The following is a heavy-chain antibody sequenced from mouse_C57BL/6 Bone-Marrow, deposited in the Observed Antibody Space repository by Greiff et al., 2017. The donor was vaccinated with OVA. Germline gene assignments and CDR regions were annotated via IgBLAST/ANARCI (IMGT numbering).Heavy chain of an antibody. V-gene: IGHV14-3*01. CDR2: IDPANDNT. Sequence: EVKLVESVAELVRPGASVKLSCTASGFNIKNTYMHWVKQRPEQGLEWIGRIDPANDNTKYAPKFQGKATMTADTSSNTAYLQLSSLSSEDTAVYCCARGNFGSSFYAMDYWGQGTSVTGSS. D-gene: IGHD1-1*01. J-gene: IGHJ4*01. CDR3: ARGNFGSSFYAMDY. CDR1: GFNIKNTY.